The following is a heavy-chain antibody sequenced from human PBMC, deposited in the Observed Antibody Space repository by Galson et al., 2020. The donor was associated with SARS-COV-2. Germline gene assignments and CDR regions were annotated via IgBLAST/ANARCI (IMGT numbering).Heavy chain of an antibody. CDR3: ARADCSGGGCYSDGAFDI. Sequence: SQTLSLTCAISGDSVSSNSAAWNWIRQSPSRGLEWLGRTYYRSKWYNDYAVSVKSRLIINPDTSKNQLFLQLNSVTPEDTAVYYCARADCSGGGCYSDGAFDIWGQGTMVTVSS. J-gene: IGHJ3*02. CDR2: TYYRSKWYN. D-gene: IGHD2-15*01. V-gene: IGHV6-1*01. CDR1: GDSVSSNSAA.